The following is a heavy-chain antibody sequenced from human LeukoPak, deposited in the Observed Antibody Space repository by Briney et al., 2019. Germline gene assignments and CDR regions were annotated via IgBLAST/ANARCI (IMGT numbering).Heavy chain of an antibody. D-gene: IGHD3-22*01. CDR1: GYTFTGYY. V-gene: IGHV1-2*06. CDR3: ARSKSYYGSSGYDY. J-gene: IGHJ4*02. CDR2: INPNSGGT. Sequence: ASVKVSCKASGYTFTGYYMHWVRQAPGQGLEWMGRINPNSGGTNYAQKFQGRVTMTRDTSISTAYMELSRLRSDDTAVYYCARSKSYYGSSGYDYWGQGTLVTVSS.